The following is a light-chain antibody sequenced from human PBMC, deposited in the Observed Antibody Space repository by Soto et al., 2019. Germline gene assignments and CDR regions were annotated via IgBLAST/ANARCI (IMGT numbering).Light chain of an antibody. CDR1: QDISNY. V-gene: IGKV1-33*01. CDR3: QQYYSYPRT. CDR2: DAS. J-gene: IGKJ1*01. Sequence: DIQMTQSPSSLSASVGDRVTITCQASQDISNYLNWYQQKPGNAPKLLIYDASNLETGVPSRFSGGGSATDFTLTISCLQSEDFATYYCQQYYSYPRTFGQGTKVDIK.